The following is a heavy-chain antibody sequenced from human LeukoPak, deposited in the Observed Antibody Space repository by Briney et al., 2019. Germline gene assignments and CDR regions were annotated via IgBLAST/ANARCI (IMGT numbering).Heavy chain of an antibody. CDR1: GGSISSGSYY. CDR3: ARDSGLWFGDYYYYYMDV. CDR2: IYTSGST. Sequence: SETLSLTCTVSGGSISSGSYYWSWIRQPAGKGLEWIGRIYTSGSTTYNPSLKSRVTISVDTSKNQFSLKLNSVSAADTAVYYCARDSGLWFGDYYYYYMDVWGKGTTVTISS. J-gene: IGHJ6*03. D-gene: IGHD3-10*01. V-gene: IGHV4-61*02.